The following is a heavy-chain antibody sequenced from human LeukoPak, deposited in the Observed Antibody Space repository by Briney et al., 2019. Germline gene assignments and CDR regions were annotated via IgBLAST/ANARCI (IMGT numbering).Heavy chain of an antibody. CDR2: IYYSGST. J-gene: IGHJ4*02. D-gene: IGHD6-19*01. CDR1: GGSISSYY. Sequence: SETLSLTCTVSGGSISSYYWSWIRQPPGKGPEWIGYIYYSGSTNYNPSLKSRVTISVDTSKNQFSLKLSSVTAADTAVYYCARHAVAGTGYYFDYWGQGTLVTVSS. V-gene: IGHV4-59*08. CDR3: ARHAVAGTGYYFDY.